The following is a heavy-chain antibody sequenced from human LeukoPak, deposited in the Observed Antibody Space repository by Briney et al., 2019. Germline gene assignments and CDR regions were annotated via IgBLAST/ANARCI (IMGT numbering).Heavy chain of an antibody. V-gene: IGHV1-2*02. J-gene: IGHJ4*02. Sequence: GASVKVSCKASGYTFTGYYMHWVRQAPGQGLEWMGWINPDSGGTNYAQKFQGRVTMTRGTSISTAYMELSRLRSDDTAVYYCARDHPRGYSGYDPTNYYFDYWGQGTLVTVSS. CDR3: ARDHPRGYSGYDPTNYYFDY. CDR2: INPDSGGT. CDR1: GYTFTGYY. D-gene: IGHD5-12*01.